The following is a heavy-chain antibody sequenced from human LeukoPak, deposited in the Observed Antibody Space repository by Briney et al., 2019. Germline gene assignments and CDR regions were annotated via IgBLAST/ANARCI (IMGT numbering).Heavy chain of an antibody. CDR1: GFTFSDYY. V-gene: IGHV3-11*01. Sequence: MSGGSLRLSCAASGFTFSDYYMSWIRQAPGKGLEWVSYISSSGSTIYYADSVKGRFTISRDNAKNSLYLQMNSLRAEDTAVYYCARRAGAYSHPYDYWGQGTLVTVSS. D-gene: IGHD4/OR15-4a*01. J-gene: IGHJ4*02. CDR3: ARRAGAYSHPYDY. CDR2: ISSSGSTI.